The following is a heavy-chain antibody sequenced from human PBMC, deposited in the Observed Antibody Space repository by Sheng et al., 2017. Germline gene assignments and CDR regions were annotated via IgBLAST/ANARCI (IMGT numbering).Heavy chain of an antibody. V-gene: IGHV1-69*13. Sequence: QVHLVQSGAEVKKPGSSVKVSCKGSGGSLSNYIISWMRQAPGQGFEWMGGIMPMLGAPNYAQKFQGRVTMTADESTNTVYMELSSLRYDDTGIYYCARYLGYIYGYHYYDPWGQGTLVTVTS. CDR2: IMPMLGAP. CDR1: GGSLSNYI. CDR3: ARYLGYIYGYHYYDP. J-gene: IGHJ5*02. D-gene: IGHD5-18*01.